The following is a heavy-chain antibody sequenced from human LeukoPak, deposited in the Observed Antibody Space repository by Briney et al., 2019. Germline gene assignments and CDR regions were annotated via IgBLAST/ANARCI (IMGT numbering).Heavy chain of an antibody. CDR2: INVRGDNT. CDR1: GFTFSNYA. D-gene: IGHD3-10*01. CDR3: ANPPPVTSFHY. J-gene: IGHJ4*02. Sequence: HPGGSLRLSCAASGFTFSNYAMSWLRQAPGKGREGVSSINVRGDNTYYADSGRGRFTIARDNCKNTLYLQMHSLRAEDTAIYYCANPPPVTSFHYWGQGNLVTVSS. V-gene: IGHV3-23*01.